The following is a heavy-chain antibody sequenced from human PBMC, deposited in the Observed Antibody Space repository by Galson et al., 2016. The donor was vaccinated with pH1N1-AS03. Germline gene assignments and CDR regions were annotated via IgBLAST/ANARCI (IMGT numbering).Heavy chain of an antibody. J-gene: IGHJ3*02. CDR1: GGSIKTDGYY. Sequence: TLSLTCTVSGGSIKTDGYYWSWIRQHPGKGLEWIGFMYYSGNTYSNPSLTSRVIISVDTSKNQLSLRLTSVTAADTAVYYCARRDAVAGTWGAFDIWGQGTMVTVSS. D-gene: IGHD6-19*01. CDR2: MYYSGNT. V-gene: IGHV4-31*03. CDR3: ARRDAVAGTWGAFDI.